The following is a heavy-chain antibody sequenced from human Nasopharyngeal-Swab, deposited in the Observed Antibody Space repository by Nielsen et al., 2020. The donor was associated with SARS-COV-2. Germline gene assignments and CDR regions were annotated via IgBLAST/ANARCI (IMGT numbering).Heavy chain of an antibody. CDR3: ARDRIVGATDLDY. CDR2: ISSSGSYK. D-gene: IGHD1-26*01. J-gene: IGHJ4*02. Sequence: GVLKISCTASGFTFSSYSMNWVRQAPGKGLEWVSSISSSGSYKHCADSVKGRFTISRDNARNSLYLQMNSLRAEDTAVYYCARDRIVGATDLDYWGQGTLVTVSS. V-gene: IGHV3-21*01. CDR1: GFTFSSYS.